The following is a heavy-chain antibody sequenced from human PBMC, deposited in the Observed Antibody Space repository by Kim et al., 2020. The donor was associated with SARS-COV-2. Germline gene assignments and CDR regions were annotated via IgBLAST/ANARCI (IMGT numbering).Heavy chain of an antibody. D-gene: IGHD3-16*01. CDR2: ISSSSSTI. V-gene: IGHV3-48*01. CDR1: GFTFINYP. J-gene: IGHJ4*02. Sequence: GGSLRLSCSASGFTFINYPMNWVRQAPGKGLEWVSYISSSSSTIYYAGSVKGRFTISRDTATNSLYLQMNSLRAEDTAVYYCARGRSYEPFDYWGQGTLV. CDR3: ARGRSYEPFDY.